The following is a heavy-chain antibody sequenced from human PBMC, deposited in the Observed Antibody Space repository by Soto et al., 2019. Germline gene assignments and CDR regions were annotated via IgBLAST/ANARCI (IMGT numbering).Heavy chain of an antibody. Sequence: GGSLRLSCAASGFTFSSYSMNWVRQAPGKGLEWVSYISSSSSTIYYADSVKGRFTISRDNAKNSLDLQMNSLRDEDTAVYYCARSSQPRLYDYGDYESGSPDYWGQGTLVTVSS. J-gene: IGHJ4*02. CDR1: GFTFSSYS. V-gene: IGHV3-48*02. CDR2: ISSSSSTI. D-gene: IGHD4-17*01. CDR3: ARSSQPRLYDYGDYESGSPDY.